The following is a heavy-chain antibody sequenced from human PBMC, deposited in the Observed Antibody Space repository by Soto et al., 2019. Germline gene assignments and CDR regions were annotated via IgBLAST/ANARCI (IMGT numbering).Heavy chain of an antibody. CDR1: RGSISSYY. V-gene: IGHV4-59*01. CDR3: ARGLFPLYDSSGYYYDY. D-gene: IGHD3-22*01. Sequence: LETLSLTCTVSRGSISSYYWSWIRQPPGKGLEWIGYIYYSGSTNYNPSLKSRVTISVDTSKNQFSLKLSSVTAADTAVYYCARGLFPLYDSSGYYYDYWGQGTLVTVSS. J-gene: IGHJ4*02. CDR2: IYYSGST.